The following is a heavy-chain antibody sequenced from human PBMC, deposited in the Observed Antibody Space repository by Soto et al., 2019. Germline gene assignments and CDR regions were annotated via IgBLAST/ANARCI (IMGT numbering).Heavy chain of an antibody. CDR3: ARVPPYGSGSYYNGIHAFDI. CDR1: GYTFTGYY. Sequence: ASVKVSCKASGYTFTGYYMHWVRQAPGQGLEWMGWINPNSGGTNYAQKFQGRVTMTRDTSISTAYMELSRLRPDDTAVYYCARVPPYGSGSYYNGIHAFDIWGQGTMVTASS. D-gene: IGHD3-10*01. J-gene: IGHJ3*02. CDR2: INPNSGGT. V-gene: IGHV1-2*02.